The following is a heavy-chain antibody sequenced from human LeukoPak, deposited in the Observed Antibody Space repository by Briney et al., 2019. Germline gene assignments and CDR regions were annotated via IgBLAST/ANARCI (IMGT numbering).Heavy chain of an antibody. CDR1: GFTFSSYA. CDR2: ISYDGSNK. J-gene: IGHJ4*02. CDR3: VKDGAAAGTLFLFGY. Sequence: QPGRSLRLSCAASGFTFSSYAMHWVRQAPGKGLEWVAVISYDGSNKYYADSVKGRFTISRDNSKNTLYLQMNSLRAEDTAVYYCVKDGAAAGTLFLFGYWGQGTLVTVSS. V-gene: IGHV3-30-3*01. D-gene: IGHD6-13*01.